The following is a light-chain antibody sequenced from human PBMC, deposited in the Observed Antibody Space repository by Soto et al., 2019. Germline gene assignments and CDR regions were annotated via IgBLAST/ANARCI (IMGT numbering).Light chain of an antibody. CDR2: EVR. J-gene: IGLJ1*01. CDR3: ASYTRRNTYV. V-gene: IGLV2-14*01. CDR1: SSDVGAYNY. Sequence: QSVLTQPASVSESPGQSITISCTGTSSDVGAYNYVSWYQQHPGKAPKLLIYEVRDRPSGISNRFSGSKSGNTASLTISGLQAEDEADYYCASYTRRNTYVFGSWTKVTVL.